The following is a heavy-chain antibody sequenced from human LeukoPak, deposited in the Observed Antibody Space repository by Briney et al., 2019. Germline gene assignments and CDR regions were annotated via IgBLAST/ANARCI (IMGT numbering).Heavy chain of an antibody. CDR1: GFTVSGNY. Sequence: GGSLRLSCAASGFTVSGNYLSWVRQAPGKGLEWVSTIYAGGSTNYADSVKGRFTISRDNAKNSLYLQMNSLRAEDTAVYYCARHTPPDVWGQGTTVTVSS. J-gene: IGHJ6*02. CDR2: IYAGGST. V-gene: IGHV3-66*04. CDR3: ARHTPPDV.